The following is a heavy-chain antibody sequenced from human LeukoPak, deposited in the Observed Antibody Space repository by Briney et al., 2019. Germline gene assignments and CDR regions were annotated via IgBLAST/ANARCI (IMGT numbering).Heavy chain of an antibody. CDR3: TRDVPLDLYGGNPEYFQH. D-gene: IGHD4-23*01. J-gene: IGHJ1*01. CDR2: IRSKAYGGTT. CDR1: GFTFGDYA. Sequence: GGSLRLSCTASGFTFGDYAMSWVRQAPGKGLEWVGFIRSKAYGGTTEYAASVKGRFTISRDDSKSIAYLQMNSLKTEDTAVYYCTRDVPLDLYGGNPEYFQHWGQGTLVTVSS. V-gene: IGHV3-49*04.